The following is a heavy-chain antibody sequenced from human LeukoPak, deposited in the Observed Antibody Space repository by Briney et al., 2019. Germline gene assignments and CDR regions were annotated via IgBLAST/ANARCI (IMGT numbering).Heavy chain of an antibody. D-gene: IGHD3-16*02. CDR2: MNPNGGNT. Sequence: ASVKVSCKASGYTFTSYDINWVRQATGQGLEWMGWMNPNGGNTGYAQKFQGRVTMTRNTSISTAYMELSSLRSEDTAVYYCARGRYSTYVWGSYRFGSKAFDIWGQGTMVTVSS. V-gene: IGHV1-8*01. CDR1: GYTFTSYD. J-gene: IGHJ3*02. CDR3: ARGRYSTYVWGSYRFGSKAFDI.